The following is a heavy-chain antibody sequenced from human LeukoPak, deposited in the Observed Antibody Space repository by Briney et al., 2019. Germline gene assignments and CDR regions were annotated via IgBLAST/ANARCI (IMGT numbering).Heavy chain of an antibody. J-gene: IGHJ4*02. D-gene: IGHD3-22*01. CDR1: GFTFSSYW. CDR2: IKQDGSEK. CDR3: VRDGDTSGYTN. V-gene: IGHV3-7*01. Sequence: GGSLRLSCAASGFTFSSYWMHWVRQAPGKGLEWVANIKQDGSEKYYVDSAKGRFTISRDNAKNSLYLQMNSLRAEDTAVYSCVRDGDTSGYTNWGQGTLVTVSS.